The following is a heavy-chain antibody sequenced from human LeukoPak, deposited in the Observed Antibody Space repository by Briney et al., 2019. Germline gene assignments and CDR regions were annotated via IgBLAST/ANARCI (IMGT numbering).Heavy chain of an antibody. V-gene: IGHV4-38-2*02. Sequence: SETLSLTCTVSGYSISSGYYWGWIRQPPGKGLEWIGSIYHSGSTYYSPSLKSRVTISVDTSKNQFSLKLSSVTAADTAVYYCARDLSYSGSYLDYWGQGTLVTVSS. D-gene: IGHD1-26*01. J-gene: IGHJ4*02. CDR3: ARDLSYSGSYLDY. CDR1: GYSISSGYY. CDR2: IYHSGST.